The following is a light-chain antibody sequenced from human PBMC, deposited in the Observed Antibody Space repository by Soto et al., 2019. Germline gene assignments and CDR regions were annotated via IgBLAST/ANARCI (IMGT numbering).Light chain of an antibody. V-gene: IGKV3-11*01. CDR2: DAS. CDR1: RSVGTY. Sequence: EIVLTQSPATLSFPPGERATLSCRASRSVGTYLAGYQQKPGQAPRLLIYDASRRASDSPTRFSGSGSGTDFTLTISSLDPDDFAVYYCQQRNNWPRITFGQGTRLEIK. CDR3: QQRNNWPRIT. J-gene: IGKJ5*01.